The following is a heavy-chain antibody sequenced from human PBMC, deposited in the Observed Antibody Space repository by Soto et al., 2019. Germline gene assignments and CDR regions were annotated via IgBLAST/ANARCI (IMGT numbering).Heavy chain of an antibody. V-gene: IGHV1-46*01. CDR1: GYTFTSYY. Sequence: ASVKGSCKASGYTFTSYYMHWVRQAPGQGLEWMGIINPSGGSTSYAQKFQGRVTMTRDTSTSTVYMELSSLRSEDTAVYYCARDEGNKPFDYWGQGTLVTVSS. J-gene: IGHJ4*02. CDR3: ARDEGNKPFDY. CDR2: INPSGGST. D-gene: IGHD1-1*01.